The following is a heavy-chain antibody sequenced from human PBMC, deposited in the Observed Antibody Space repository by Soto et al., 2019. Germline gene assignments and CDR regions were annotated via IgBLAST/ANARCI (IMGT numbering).Heavy chain of an antibody. CDR3: ARADPAAVVPPIAVAGTPYYYYYYGMDV. V-gene: IGHV3-30-3*01. CDR2: ISYDGSNK. CDR1: GFTFSSYA. Sequence: GGSLRLSCAASGFTFSSYAMHWVRQAPGKGLKWVAVISYDGSNKYYADSVKGRFTISRDNSKNTLYLQMNSLRDEDTAVYYCARADPAAVVPPIAVAGTPYYYYYYGMDVWGQGTTVTVSS. J-gene: IGHJ6*02. D-gene: IGHD6-19*01.